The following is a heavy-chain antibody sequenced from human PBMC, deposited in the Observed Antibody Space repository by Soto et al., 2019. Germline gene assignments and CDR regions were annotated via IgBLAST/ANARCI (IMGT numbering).Heavy chain of an antibody. V-gene: IGHV4-59*11. CDR2: VSHTGNT. CDR3: AREQYNWKS. CDR1: GDSIRSHD. D-gene: IGHD1-20*01. Sequence: SQTLSRTCSLSGDSIRSHDWTWIRQPPGKGLQWIGYVSHTGNTNYNPSLKSRVTISEDASKNQVSLRLTSVTAAHTAVYCCAREQYNWKSWGQGTLVTVAS. J-gene: IGHJ4*02.